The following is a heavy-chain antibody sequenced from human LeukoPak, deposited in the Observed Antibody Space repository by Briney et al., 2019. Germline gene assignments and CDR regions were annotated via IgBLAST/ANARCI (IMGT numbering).Heavy chain of an antibody. CDR1: GGSISGHY. CDR2: IYTSGAT. J-gene: IGHJ4*02. CDR3: ARDQYFDFWSSTATPYYFDY. V-gene: IGHV4-4*07. Sequence: LETPCLTCTVSGGSISGHYWRWIRQPAGKEMQWIGRIYTSGATNYNPSLKSRVTMSIGTSKKEFTLKLTSVTAADTAVYYCARDQYFDFWSSTATPYYFDYWGQGTLVTVSS. D-gene: IGHD3-3*01.